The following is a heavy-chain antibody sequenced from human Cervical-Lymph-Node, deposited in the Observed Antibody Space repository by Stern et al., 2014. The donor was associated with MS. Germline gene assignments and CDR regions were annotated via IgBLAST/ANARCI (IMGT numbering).Heavy chain of an antibody. Sequence: QVQLVESGAEVKKPGSSVKVSCKASGGTFSSYAISWVRQAPGQGLEWVGGIIPIFGTANYAQKFQGRVTITADESTSTAYMELSSLRSEDTAVYYCARDRRTSMVTNYYYYGMDVWGQGTTVTVSS. CDR2: IIPIFGTA. CDR3: ARDRRTSMVTNYYYYGMDV. D-gene: IGHD5-18*01. CDR1: GGTFSSYA. J-gene: IGHJ6*02. V-gene: IGHV1-69*01.